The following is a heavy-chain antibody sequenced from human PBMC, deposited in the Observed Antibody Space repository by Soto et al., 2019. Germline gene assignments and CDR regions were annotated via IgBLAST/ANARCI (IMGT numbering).Heavy chain of an antibody. D-gene: IGHD3-16*01. V-gene: IGHV3-53*01. J-gene: IGHJ6*02. CDR2: IDRSGIT. Sequence: PGGSLRLSCAASGVIVSDNYMSWVRQAPGKGLEWVSVIDRSGITHYAESVKGRFTIYRDNSKNTLYLQMNTLRAEDTAVYFCARELESYGLVMDVWGQGTTVSVCS. CDR1: GVIVSDNY. CDR3: ARELESYGLVMDV.